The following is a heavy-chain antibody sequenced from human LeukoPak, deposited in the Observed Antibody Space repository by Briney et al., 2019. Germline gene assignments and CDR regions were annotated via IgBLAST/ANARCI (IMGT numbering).Heavy chain of an antibody. Sequence: PSETLSLTCAVSGGSISSSNWWSWVRQPPGKGLEWIGEMYPSGSTNYNPSLKSRVTISVDTSKNQFSLKLSSVTAADTAVYYCARGEGDYNWFDPWGQGTLVTVSS. CDR1: GGSISSSNW. D-gene: IGHD2-21*02. CDR3: ARGEGDYNWFDP. V-gene: IGHV4-4*02. CDR2: MYPSGST. J-gene: IGHJ5*02.